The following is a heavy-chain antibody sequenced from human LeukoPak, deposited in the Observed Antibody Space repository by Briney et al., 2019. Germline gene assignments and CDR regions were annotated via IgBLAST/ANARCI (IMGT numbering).Heavy chain of an antibody. V-gene: IGHV3-30*02. CDR2: IRYDGSNK. CDR3: AKDGVKDQPPDY. CDR1: GFTFSSYG. Sequence: PGGSLRLSCAASGFTFSSYGMHWVRQAPGKGLEWVAFIRYDGSNKYYADSVKGRFTISRDNSKNTLYLQMNSLRAEDTAVYYCAKDGVKDQPPDYWGQGTLVTVSS. J-gene: IGHJ4*02.